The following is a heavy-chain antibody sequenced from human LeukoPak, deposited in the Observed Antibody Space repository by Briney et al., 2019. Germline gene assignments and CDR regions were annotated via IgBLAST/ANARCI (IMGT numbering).Heavy chain of an antibody. CDR3: ARDQHYYDSSGYYRSGAFDI. D-gene: IGHD3-22*01. Sequence: SETQSLTCAVYGGSFSGYYWSWIRQPPGKGLEWIGEINHSGSTNYNPSLKSRVTISVDTSKNQFSLKLSSVTAADTAVYYCARDQHYYDSSGYYRSGAFDIWGQGTMVTISS. J-gene: IGHJ3*02. CDR2: INHSGST. V-gene: IGHV4-34*09. CDR1: GGSFSGYY.